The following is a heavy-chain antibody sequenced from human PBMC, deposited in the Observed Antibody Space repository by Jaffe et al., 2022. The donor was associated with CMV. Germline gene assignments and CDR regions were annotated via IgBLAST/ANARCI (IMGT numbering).Heavy chain of an antibody. CDR2: INRDGREK. CDR3: ARDVPYYDFWSGYYGNWLDP. Sequence: ELQLVESGGGLVQPGGSLRLSCTASGFTFNTYWMSWVRQAPGKGLEWVANINRDGREKYYVDSVKGRFTISRDNAKNSLYLEMNRLRAEDTAVYYCARDVPYYDFWSGYYGNWLDPWGQGTLVTVSS. V-gene: IGHV3-7*03. J-gene: IGHJ5*02. D-gene: IGHD3-3*01. CDR1: GFTFNTYW.